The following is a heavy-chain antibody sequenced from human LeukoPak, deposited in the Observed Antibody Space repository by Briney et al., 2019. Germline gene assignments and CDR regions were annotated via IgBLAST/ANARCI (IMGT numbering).Heavy chain of an antibody. CDR3: ARDGRYCSSTSCYEDYYYYGMDV. CDR2: ISAYSGDT. V-gene: IGHV1-18*01. J-gene: IGHJ6*02. CDR1: GYTFTSYG. D-gene: IGHD2-2*01. Sequence: ASVKVSCKASGYTFTSYGISWVRQAPGQGLEWMGWISAYSGDTNYAQKFQGRATMTTDTSTSTAYMELRSLRSDDTAVYYCARDGRYCSSTSCYEDYYYYGMDVWGQGTTVTVSS.